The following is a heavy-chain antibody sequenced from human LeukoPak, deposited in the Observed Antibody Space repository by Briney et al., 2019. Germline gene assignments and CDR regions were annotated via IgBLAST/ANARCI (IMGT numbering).Heavy chain of an antibody. J-gene: IGHJ4*02. Sequence: GGSLRLSCAASGFTFSSYAMHWVRQAPGKGLEWVAVISYDGSNKYYADSVKGRFTISRDNSKNTLYLQMNSLKAEDTAVYYCARDWGPYYYDSSGCLDYWGQGTLVTVSS. CDR2: ISYDGSNK. V-gene: IGHV3-30*04. CDR3: ARDWGPYYYDSSGCLDY. CDR1: GFTFSSYA. D-gene: IGHD3-22*01.